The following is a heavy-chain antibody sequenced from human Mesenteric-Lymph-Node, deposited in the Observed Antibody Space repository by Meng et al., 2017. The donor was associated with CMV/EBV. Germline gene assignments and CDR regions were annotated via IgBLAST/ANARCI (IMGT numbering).Heavy chain of an antibody. CDR3: ASLAPLNNTEDKIPSGY. V-gene: IGHV4-34*01. CDR1: GGSFSAYD. CDR2: INHSGST. D-gene: IGHD1-14*01. J-gene: IGHJ4*02. Sequence: QVQLQQWGEGLLKPSETLSLTWAVYGGSFSAYDWSWIRQPPGKGLEWIGEINHSGSTNYNPSLKSRITISVDTSKNHFSLKLTSVTAAATAVYFCASLAPLNNTEDKIPSGYWGQGTLVTVSS.